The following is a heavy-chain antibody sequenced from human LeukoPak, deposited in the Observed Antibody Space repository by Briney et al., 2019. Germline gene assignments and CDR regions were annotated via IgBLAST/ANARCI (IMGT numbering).Heavy chain of an antibody. J-gene: IGHJ5*02. D-gene: IGHD3-10*01. Sequence: ASVKVPCKASGGTFSSYAISWVRQAPGQGLEWMGRIIPILGIANYAQKFQGRVTITADKSTSTAYMELSSLRSEDTAVYYCARGSGSYIFDPWGQGTLVTVSS. V-gene: IGHV1-69*04. CDR2: IIPILGIA. CDR3: ARGSGSYIFDP. CDR1: GGTFSSYA.